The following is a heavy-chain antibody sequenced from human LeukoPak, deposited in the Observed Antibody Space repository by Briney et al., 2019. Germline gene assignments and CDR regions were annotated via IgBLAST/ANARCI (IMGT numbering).Heavy chain of an antibody. Sequence: PGRSLRLSCAASGFTFSSYSMNWVRQAPGKGLEWVSSISSSSSYIYYADSVKGRFTISRDNAKNSLYLQMNSLRAEDTAVYYCAVVVGAEPSHAFDIWGQGTMVTVSS. D-gene: IGHD1-26*01. CDR2: ISSSSSYI. CDR3: AVVVGAEPSHAFDI. CDR1: GFTFSSYS. J-gene: IGHJ3*02. V-gene: IGHV3-21*01.